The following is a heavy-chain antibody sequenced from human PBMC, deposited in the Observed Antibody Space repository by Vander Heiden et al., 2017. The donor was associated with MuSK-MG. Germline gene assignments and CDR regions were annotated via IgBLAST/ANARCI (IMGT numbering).Heavy chain of an antibody. J-gene: IGHJ4*02. V-gene: IGHV4-34*01. CDR3: ARAISDYDFWSGYYTGHYFDY. D-gene: IGHD3-3*01. Sequence: QVQLQQWGAGLLKPSETLSLTCAVYGGSFSGYYWSWIRQPPGKGLEWIGEINHSGSTNYNPSLKSRVTISVDTSKNQFSLKLSSVTAADTAVYYCARAISDYDFWSGYYTGHYFDYWGQGTLVTVSS. CDR2: INHSGST. CDR1: GGSFSGYY.